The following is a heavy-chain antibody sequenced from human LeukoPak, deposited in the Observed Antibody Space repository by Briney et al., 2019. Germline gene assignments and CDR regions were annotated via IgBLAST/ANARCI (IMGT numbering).Heavy chain of an antibody. D-gene: IGHD2-15*01. CDR2: ISYDGSDK. CDR3: ARDLVECGGGSCPTQGAYGMDV. Sequence: GGSLRPSCAASGFTFNKYGMHWVRQAPGKGLEWVAVISYDGSDKNYADYVKGRFTISRDNSENTLYLQMNSLRVEDTAVYYCARDLVECGGGSCPTQGAYGMDVWGQGTMVTVSS. J-gene: IGHJ6*02. V-gene: IGHV3-30*04. CDR1: GFTFNKYG.